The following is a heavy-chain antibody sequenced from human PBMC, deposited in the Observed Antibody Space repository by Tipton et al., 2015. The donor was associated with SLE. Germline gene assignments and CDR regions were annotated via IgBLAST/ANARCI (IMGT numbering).Heavy chain of an antibody. Sequence: GSLRLSCAASGFSFSSYAMSWVRQAPGKGLEWVSALTPSGGGTYYADSVKGRFTISRDNSKNTLYLQMNSLRAEDTAVYYCAKDSPPVEYSSLYYFDYWGQGTLVTVSS. CDR1: GFSFSSYA. CDR2: LTPSGGGT. V-gene: IGHV3-23*01. CDR3: AKDSPPVEYSSLYYFDY. J-gene: IGHJ4*02. D-gene: IGHD6-6*01.